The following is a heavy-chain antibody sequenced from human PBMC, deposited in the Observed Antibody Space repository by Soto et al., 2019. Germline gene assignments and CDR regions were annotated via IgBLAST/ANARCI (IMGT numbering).Heavy chain of an antibody. CDR2: ISSSSSTI. CDR1: GFTFSSYS. D-gene: IGHD2-15*01. V-gene: IGHV3-48*01. Sequence: GGSLRLSCAASGFTFSSYSMNWVRQAPGKGLEWVSYISSSSSTIYYADSGKGRFTISRDNAKNSLYLQMNSLRAEDTAVYYCARALGYCSGGSCYADAFDIWGQGTMVTVSS. J-gene: IGHJ3*02. CDR3: ARALGYCSGGSCYADAFDI.